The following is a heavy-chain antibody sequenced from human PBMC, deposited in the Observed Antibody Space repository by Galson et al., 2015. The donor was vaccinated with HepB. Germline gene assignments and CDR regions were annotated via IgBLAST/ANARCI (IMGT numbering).Heavy chain of an antibody. V-gene: IGHV4-59*01. CDR2: IYYSGST. D-gene: IGHD1-26*01. CDR3: ARDRLGATRV. CDR1: GGSISSYY. J-gene: IGHJ4*02. Sequence: ETLSLTCTVSGGSISSYYWSWIRQPPGKGLEWIGYIYYSGSTNYNPSLKSRVTISVDTSKNQFSLKLSSVTAADTAVYYCARDRLGATRVWGQGTLVTVSS.